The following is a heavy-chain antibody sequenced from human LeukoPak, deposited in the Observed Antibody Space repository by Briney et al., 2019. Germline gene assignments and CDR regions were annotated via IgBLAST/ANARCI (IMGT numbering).Heavy chain of an antibody. Sequence: GASVKVSCKASGYTFTSYAMNWVRQAPGQGLEWMGWINTNTGNPTHAQGFTGRFVFSLDTSVSTAYLQISSLKAEDTAVYYCAREFPYSGSYYSCFDYWGQGTLVTVSS. CDR2: INTNTGNP. CDR1: GYTFTSYA. D-gene: IGHD1-26*01. J-gene: IGHJ4*02. V-gene: IGHV7-4-1*02. CDR3: AREFPYSGSYYSCFDY.